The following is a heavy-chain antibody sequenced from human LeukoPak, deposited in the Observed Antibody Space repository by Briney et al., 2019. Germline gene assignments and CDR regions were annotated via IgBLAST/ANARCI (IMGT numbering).Heavy chain of an antibody. CDR3: ARQGGYSYGYSFDY. CDR1: GGSISSYY. J-gene: IGHJ4*02. D-gene: IGHD5-18*01. V-gene: IGHV4-59*08. Sequence: PSETLSLTSTVSGGSISSYYWSWIRQPPGKGLEWIGYIYYSGSTNYNPPLKSRVTISVDTSKNQFSLKLSSVTAADTAVYYCARQGGYSYGYSFDYWGQGTLVTVSS. CDR2: IYYSGST.